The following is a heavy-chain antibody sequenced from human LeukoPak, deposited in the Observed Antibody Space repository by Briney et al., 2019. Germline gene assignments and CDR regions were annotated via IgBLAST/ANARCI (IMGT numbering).Heavy chain of an antibody. CDR2: ISAAGSYT. CDR3: ARVGAYTDYAPDY. J-gene: IGHJ4*02. D-gene: IGHD4-17*01. Sequence: PGGSLRLSCAASGFTFSSYAMSWARQAPGKGLEWVSSISAAGSYTYYADSVKGRFTISRDSAKSSLYLQMSSLRAEDTAVYYCARVGAYTDYAPDYGGQGTLVTVSS. V-gene: IGHV3-21*01. CDR1: GFTFSSYA.